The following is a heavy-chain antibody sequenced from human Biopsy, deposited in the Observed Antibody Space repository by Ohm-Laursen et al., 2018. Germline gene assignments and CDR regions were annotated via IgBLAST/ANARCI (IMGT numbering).Heavy chain of an antibody. J-gene: IGHJ4*02. CDR1: GFTVSNKY. D-gene: IGHD2-8*01. CDR3: ARHHCTNSVCLGVYFDY. CDR2: IYTGGTT. Sequence: GSLRLSCTASGFTVSNKYMSWVRQAPGKGLEWVSVIYTGGTTHYADSVRGRFTISRDNSKNTLYLQMNSLRAEDTAVYYCARHHCTNSVCLGVYFDYWGQGTLVTVSS. V-gene: IGHV3-53*01.